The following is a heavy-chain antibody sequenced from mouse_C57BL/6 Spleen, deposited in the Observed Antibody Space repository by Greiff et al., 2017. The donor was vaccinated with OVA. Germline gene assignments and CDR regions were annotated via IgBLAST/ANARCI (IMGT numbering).Heavy chain of an antibody. CDR2: IDPSDSYT. CDR3: ARGVYYDYDDGDYYAMDD. D-gene: IGHD2-4*01. CDR1: GYTFASYW. V-gene: IGHV1-69*01. Sequence: QVQLQQPGAELVMPGASVKLSCKASGYTFASYWMHWVKQRPGQGLEWIGEIDPSDSYTNYNQKFKGKSTLTVDKSSSTAYMQLSSLTSEDSAVYDCARGVYYDYDDGDYYAMDDWGQGTSVTVSS. J-gene: IGHJ4*01.